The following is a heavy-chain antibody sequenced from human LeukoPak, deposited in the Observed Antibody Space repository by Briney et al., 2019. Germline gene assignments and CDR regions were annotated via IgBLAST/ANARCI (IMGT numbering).Heavy chain of an antibody. CDR3: AREPMVTTYGLDV. D-gene: IGHD4-17*01. V-gene: IGHV1-69*04. Sequence: SVKVSCKASGGMFSNYAINWVRQAPGQGLEWMGRIIPILGIANYAQKLQDRVTITADKSTTTAYMELSSLRSEDTAVYYCAREPMVTTYGLDVWGQGTTVTVSS. CDR2: IIPILGIA. CDR1: GGMFSNYA. J-gene: IGHJ6*02.